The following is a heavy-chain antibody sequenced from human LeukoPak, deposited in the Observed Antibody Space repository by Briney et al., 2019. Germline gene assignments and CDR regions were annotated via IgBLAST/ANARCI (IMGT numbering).Heavy chain of an antibody. V-gene: IGHV3-21*01. CDR1: GFTFSSYS. Sequence: GGSLRLSCAASGFTFSSYSMNWVRQAPGKGLEWVSSISSSSSYIYYADSVKGRFTISRDNAKNSLYLQMNSLRAEDTAVYYCARDEAGREMPTGPWGQGTLVTVSS. D-gene: IGHD5-24*01. J-gene: IGHJ5*02. CDR2: ISSSSSYI. CDR3: ARDEAGREMPTGP.